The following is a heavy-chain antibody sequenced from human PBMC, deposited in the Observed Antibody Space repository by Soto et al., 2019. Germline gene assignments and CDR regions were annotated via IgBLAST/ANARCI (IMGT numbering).Heavy chain of an antibody. CDR1: GYTFTSYG. J-gene: IGHJ5*02. V-gene: IGHV1-18*04. D-gene: IGHD6-13*01. Sequence: GASVKVSCKASGYTFTSYGISWVRQAPGQGLEWMGWISAYNGNTNYAQKLQGRVTMTTDTSTSTAYMELRSLRSDDTAVYYCAREKATSASKVRPFDPWGQGTLVTVSS. CDR2: ISAYNGNT. CDR3: AREKATSASKVRPFDP.